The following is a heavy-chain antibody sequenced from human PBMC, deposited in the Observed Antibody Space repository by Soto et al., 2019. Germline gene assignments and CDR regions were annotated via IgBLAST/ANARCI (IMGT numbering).Heavy chain of an antibody. V-gene: IGHV4-30-4*01. D-gene: IGHD6-19*01. CDR3: ARAVGGASDAFDI. CDR2: IYYSGST. Sequence: SLTCTVSGGXMSSGDSYWSWIRQPPGKGLEWIGYIYYSGSTYYNPSLKSRVTISVDTSKNQFSLKLSSVTAADTAVYYCARAVGGASDAFDIWGQGTMGTVSS. J-gene: IGHJ3*02. CDR1: GGXMSSGDSY.